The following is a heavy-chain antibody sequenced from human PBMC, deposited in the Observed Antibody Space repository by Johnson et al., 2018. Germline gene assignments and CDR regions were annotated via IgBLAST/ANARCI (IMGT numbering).Heavy chain of an antibody. CDR1: GFTFGDFA. D-gene: IGHD4-17*01. J-gene: IGHJ6*03. Sequence: VQLVQSGGGLAQPGRSLRLSCTASGFTFGDFAMSWFRQAPGKGLECVGFIRSKADGGTTEYAASVEGRFTISRDDSKRITYLQMNSLTIEDAALYYCTRLRTDYGDSVGYYMDVWGKGTTVTVSS. CDR3: TRLRTDYGDSVGYYMDV. CDR2: IRSKADGGTT. V-gene: IGHV3-49*03.